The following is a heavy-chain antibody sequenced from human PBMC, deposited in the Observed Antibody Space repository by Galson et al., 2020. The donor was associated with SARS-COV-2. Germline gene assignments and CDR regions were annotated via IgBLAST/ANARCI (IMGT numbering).Heavy chain of an antibody. D-gene: IGHD7-27*01. V-gene: IGHV3-23*01. J-gene: IGHJ4*02. Sequence: GGSLRLSCEASGFIFDNYAMSWVRQAPGKGLEWVSRIHDGGGSTSYADSVRGRFTISRDNSKNTLYLQMDSLTAEDTAVYYCAKATQTSWATFDNWGRGTLVTVSS. CDR2: IHDGGGST. CDR3: AKATQTSWATFDN. CDR1: GFIFDNYA.